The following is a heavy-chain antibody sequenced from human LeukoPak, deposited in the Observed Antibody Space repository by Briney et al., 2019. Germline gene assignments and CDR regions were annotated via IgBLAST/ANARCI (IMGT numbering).Heavy chain of an antibody. J-gene: IGHJ4*02. CDR3: ARDIVSGSGSLDY. CDR2: VKSDGSNP. Sequence: GSLRLSCAASRFSFSNYWMHWVRQPPGKGLVWVSRVKSDGSNPSYADSVKGRFTISRDNAESMLYLQMNTLGAEDTAVYYCARDIVSGSGSLDYWGQGTLVTVSS. V-gene: IGHV3-74*01. CDR1: RFSFSNYW. D-gene: IGHD3-10*01.